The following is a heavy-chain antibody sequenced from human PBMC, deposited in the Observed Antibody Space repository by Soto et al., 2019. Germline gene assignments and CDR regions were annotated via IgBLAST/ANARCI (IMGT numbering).Heavy chain of an antibody. CDR3: ATASVDTAMVEDY. CDR1: GYARTELC. Sequence: ASVRGACHVSGYARTELCMPWVRQAPGKGLEWMGGFDPEDGETIYAQKFQGRVTMTEDTSTDTAYMELSSLRSEDTAVYYCATASVDTAMVEDYWGQGTLVTVSS. D-gene: IGHD5-18*01. V-gene: IGHV1-24*01. J-gene: IGHJ4*02. CDR2: FDPEDGET.